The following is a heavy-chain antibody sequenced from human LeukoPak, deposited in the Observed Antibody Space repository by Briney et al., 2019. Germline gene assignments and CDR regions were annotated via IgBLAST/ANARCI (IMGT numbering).Heavy chain of an antibody. D-gene: IGHD2-8*02. V-gene: IGHV3-53*01. CDR2: IYSGGST. J-gene: IGHJ4*02. CDR1: GFTVSSNY. Sequence: GGSLRLSCAASGFTVSSNYMSWVRQAPGKGLEWVSVIYSGGSTYYADSVKGRFTISRDNSKNTLSLQMNSLRAEDTAIYYCATYRQVLLPFESWGQGTLVTVSS. CDR3: ATYRQVLLPFES.